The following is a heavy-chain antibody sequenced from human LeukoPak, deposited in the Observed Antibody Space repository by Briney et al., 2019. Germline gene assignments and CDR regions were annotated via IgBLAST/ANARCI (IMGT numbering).Heavy chain of an antibody. J-gene: IGHJ4*02. CDR2: IYTSGST. Sequence: SQTLSLTCTVSGGSISSGSYYWSWIRQPAGKGLEWIGRIYTSGSTNYNPPLKSRVTISVDTSKNQFSLKLSSVTAADTAVYYCARDPYGSGFFDYWGQGTLVTVSS. D-gene: IGHD3-10*01. CDR3: ARDPYGSGFFDY. V-gene: IGHV4-61*02. CDR1: GGSISSGSYY.